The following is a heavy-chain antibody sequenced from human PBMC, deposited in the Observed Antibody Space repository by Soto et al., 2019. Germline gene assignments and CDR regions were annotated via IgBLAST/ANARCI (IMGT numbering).Heavy chain of an antibody. CDR3: ATSRPYGGHNKDYFDS. D-gene: IGHD4-17*01. CDR2: VIPFLDIA. V-gene: IGHV1-69*02. Sequence: QVQLVQSGSEVRKPGSSVKVTCEASGGSFSTYTVTWVRQAPGQGLQWVGRVIPFLDIAKNAQKFQGRITITADRATNTASMELRNVRSEDTAIYYCATSRPYGGHNKDYFDSWGQGTLVSVSS. J-gene: IGHJ4*02. CDR1: GGSFSTYT.